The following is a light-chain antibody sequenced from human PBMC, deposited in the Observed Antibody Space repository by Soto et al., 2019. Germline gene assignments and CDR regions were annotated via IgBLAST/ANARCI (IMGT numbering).Light chain of an antibody. Sequence: QSALTQPASVSGSPGQSITISCTGTRSDVGGYNYVSWYQQHPGKAPKLMIYDVSNRPSGVSNRFSVSKSGNTASLTISGLQAEDEADYYCSSYTSSSTLDVVFGGGTKVTVL. CDR1: RSDVGGYNY. V-gene: IGLV2-14*01. CDR2: DVS. J-gene: IGLJ2*01. CDR3: SSYTSSSTLDVV.